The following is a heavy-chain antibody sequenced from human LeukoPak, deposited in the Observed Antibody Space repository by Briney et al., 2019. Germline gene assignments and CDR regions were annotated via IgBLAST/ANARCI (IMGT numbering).Heavy chain of an antibody. CDR3: ARGGGDFQH. Sequence: SETLSLTCTVSGGSIGSYYWSWIRQPPGKGLEWIGYIYYSGSTNYNPSLKSRVTISVDTSKNQFSLKLSSVTAADTAVYYCARGGGDFQHWGQGTLVTVSS. CDR1: GGSIGSYY. J-gene: IGHJ1*01. D-gene: IGHD3-16*01. CDR2: IYYSGST. V-gene: IGHV4-59*01.